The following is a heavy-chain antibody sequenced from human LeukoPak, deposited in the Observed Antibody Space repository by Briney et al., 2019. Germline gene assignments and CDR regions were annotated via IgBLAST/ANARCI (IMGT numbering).Heavy chain of an antibody. V-gene: IGHV1-46*02. D-gene: IGHD1-26*01. CDR1: GYTFNVYY. J-gene: IGHJ3*02. Sequence: ASVKVSCKASGYTFNVYYMHWVRQAPGQGLEWMGIINPSGGSTSYAQKFQGRVTMTRDMSTSTVYMELSSLRSEDTAVYYCARDPVWDSGSYYGVAFDIWGQGTMVTVSS. CDR2: INPSGGST. CDR3: ARDPVWDSGSYYGVAFDI.